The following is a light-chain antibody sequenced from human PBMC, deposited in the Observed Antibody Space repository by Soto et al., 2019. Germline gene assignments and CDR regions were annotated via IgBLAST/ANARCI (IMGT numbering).Light chain of an antibody. CDR3: SSYTSRSTLV. CDR1: STDVGGYNY. Sequence: QSVLNQPASVSGSPGQAITISCTGTSTDVGGYNYVSWYQQHPGKAPKLMIYEVTNRPSGVSNRFSGSKSGNTASLTISGLQAEDEADYYCSSYTSRSTLVIGGGTQLTVL. J-gene: IGLJ2*01. V-gene: IGLV2-14*01. CDR2: EVT.